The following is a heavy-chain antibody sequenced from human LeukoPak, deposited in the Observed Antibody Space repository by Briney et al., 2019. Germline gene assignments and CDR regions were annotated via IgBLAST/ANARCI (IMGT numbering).Heavy chain of an antibody. Sequence: PSETLSLTCTVSGGSISSGSYYWSWIRQPAGKGLEWIGRIYTSGSTNYNPSLKSRVTISVDTSKNQFSLKLSSVTAADTAVYYCARGVVDMATSFGYWGQGTLVTVSS. V-gene: IGHV4-61*02. CDR1: GGSISSGSYY. J-gene: IGHJ4*02. D-gene: IGHD5-24*01. CDR3: ARGVVDMATSFGY. CDR2: IYTSGST.